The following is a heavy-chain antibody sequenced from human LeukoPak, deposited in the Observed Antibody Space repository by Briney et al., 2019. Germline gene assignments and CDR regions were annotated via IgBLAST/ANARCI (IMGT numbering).Heavy chain of an antibody. CDR3: AKPAISSSGWYYDY. D-gene: IGHD6-19*01. V-gene: IGHV3-7*03. CDR1: GFTFSSRDW. CDR2: IKQDGSEK. J-gene: IGHJ4*02. Sequence: GGSLRLSCVASGFTFSSRDWMTWVRQAPGKGLEWVANIKQDGSEKNYVDSVKGRFTISRDNAKNSVDLQMNSLRAEDTAVYYCAKPAISSSGWYYDYWGQGTLVTVSS.